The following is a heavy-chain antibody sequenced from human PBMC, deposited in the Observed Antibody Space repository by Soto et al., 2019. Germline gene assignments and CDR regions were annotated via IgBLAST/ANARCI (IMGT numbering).Heavy chain of an antibody. Sequence: EVQLLESGGGLEQPGGSLRLSCAASGFTFRDYAMSWVRQAPGKGLEWVTTITGSSSNLYYSDSVKGRFAISRDNSKNTLYLQMDSLTAEDTAVYYCANGGAVYGLLIHDSWGQGTLVTVSS. D-gene: IGHD3-10*01. CDR3: ANGGAVYGLLIHDS. CDR2: ITGSSSNL. V-gene: IGHV3-23*01. CDR1: GFTFRDYA. J-gene: IGHJ4*02.